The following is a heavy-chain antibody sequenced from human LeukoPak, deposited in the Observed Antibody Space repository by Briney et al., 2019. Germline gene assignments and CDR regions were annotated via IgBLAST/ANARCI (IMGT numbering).Heavy chain of an antibody. J-gene: IGHJ4*02. D-gene: IGHD2-15*01. Sequence: GGSLRLSCAASGVTVSNNFMLWVRQAPGKGLEWVSLIYSGGDTHYADSVKGRFTISRDNSKNTLYLQMNNLRAEDTAVYYCAKVGYCSGSSCYNLGCWGQGTLVTVSS. CDR1: GVTVSNNF. CDR2: IYSGGDT. V-gene: IGHV3-66*01. CDR3: AKVGYCSGSSCYNLGC.